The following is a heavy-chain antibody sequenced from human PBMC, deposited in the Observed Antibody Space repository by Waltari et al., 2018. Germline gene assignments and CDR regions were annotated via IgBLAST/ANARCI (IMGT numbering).Heavy chain of an antibody. J-gene: IGHJ6*03. CDR1: GGYIRDHY. Sequence: QVWLQESGPGLVKPSETLALTCTVSGGYIRDHYWSWIRQPPGKGLEWIGQIYYSGSTNYSPSFKSRVTISIDTSKTQFSLKVRSVTAADTAVYYCARRRDGYNLGYYYYMDVWGNGTTVTVSS. V-gene: IGHV4-59*11. CDR2: IYYSGST. CDR3: ARRRDGYNLGYYYYMDV. D-gene: IGHD5-12*01.